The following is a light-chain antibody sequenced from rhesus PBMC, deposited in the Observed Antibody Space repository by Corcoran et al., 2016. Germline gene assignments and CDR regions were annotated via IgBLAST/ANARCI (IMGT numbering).Light chain of an antibody. V-gene: IGKV1S9*01. CDR1: QSLSNY. J-gene: IGKJ2*01. CDR3: QQGYSYPCS. CDR2: RAS. Sequence: DIQMTQSPSSLSASVGDRVTITCQASQSLSNYLNWYQQKPGKIPKLLIYRASSLQSGIPSRFSGSGSGTDFNLTLSSLQPEDFATYYCQQGYSYPCSFGQGAKVESK.